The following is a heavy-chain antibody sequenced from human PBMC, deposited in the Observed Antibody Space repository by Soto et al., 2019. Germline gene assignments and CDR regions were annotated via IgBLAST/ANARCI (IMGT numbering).Heavy chain of an antibody. Sequence: QLQLQESGPGLVKPSETLSLTCTVSGGSISSSSYYWGWIRQPPGKGLECIGTIYYSGSTYYNPSXKXRXXISVDTSKHQCSLRLSSVTAADTAVYYCARGGYDYWGQGTLVTVSS. V-gene: IGHV4-39*01. CDR2: IYYSGST. CDR1: GGSISSSSYY. CDR3: ARGGYDY. J-gene: IGHJ4*02. D-gene: IGHD1-26*01.